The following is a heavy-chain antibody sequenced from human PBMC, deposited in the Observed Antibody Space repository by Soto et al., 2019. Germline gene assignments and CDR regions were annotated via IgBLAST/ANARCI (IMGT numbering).Heavy chain of an antibody. CDR2: MYYSGST. J-gene: IGHJ4*02. CDR1: GGSISSSSYY. V-gene: IGHV4-39*01. CDR3: ARHWGRKVFDY. Sequence: PSETLSLTCTVSGGSISSSSYYWGWIRQPPGKGLEWIGNMYYSGSTYYNPSLKSRVTISVDTSKNQFSLKLSSVTAADTAVYYCARHWGRKVFDYWGQGTLVTVSS. D-gene: IGHD3-16*01.